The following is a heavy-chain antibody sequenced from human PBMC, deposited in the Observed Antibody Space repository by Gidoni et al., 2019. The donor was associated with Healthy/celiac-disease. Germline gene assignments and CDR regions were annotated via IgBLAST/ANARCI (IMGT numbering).Heavy chain of an antibody. D-gene: IGHD2-2*01. Sequence: EVQLVQSGAEVKKPGATVKISCKVSGYTFTDYYMHWVQQAPGKGLEWMGLVDPEDGETIYAEKCQGRVTITADTSTDTAYMELSSLRSEDTAVYYCATDFGVVVPAADGWFDPWGQGTLVTVSS. J-gene: IGHJ5*02. V-gene: IGHV1-69-2*01. CDR3: ATDFGVVVPAADGWFDP. CDR2: VDPEDGET. CDR1: GYTFTDYY.